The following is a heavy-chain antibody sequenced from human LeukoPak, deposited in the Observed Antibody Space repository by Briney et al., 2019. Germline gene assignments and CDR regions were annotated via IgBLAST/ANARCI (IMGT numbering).Heavy chain of an antibody. CDR2: IIPIFGTA. CDR1: GGTFSSYA. D-gene: IGHD3-22*01. V-gene: IGHV1-69*05. J-gene: IGHJ5*02. Sequence: SVKVSCKASGGTFSSYAISWVRQAPGQGLEWMGRIIPIFGTANYAQKFQGRVTITTDESTSTAYMELSNLRSEDTAVYYCARVGDYYDSSGYYDWFDPWGQGTLVTVSS. CDR3: ARVGDYYDSSGYYDWFDP.